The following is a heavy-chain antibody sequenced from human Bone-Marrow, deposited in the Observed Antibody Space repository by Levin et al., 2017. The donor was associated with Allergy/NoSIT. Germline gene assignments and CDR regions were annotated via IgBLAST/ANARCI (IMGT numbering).Heavy chain of an antibody. CDR3: AKWGGWLLPPYYDYGMDV. CDR1: GFTFSSYA. V-gene: IGHV3-23*01. Sequence: GGSLRLSCAASGFTFSSYAMSWVRQAPGKGLEWVSAISGSGGSTYYADSVKGRFTISRDNSKNTLYLQMNSLRAEDTAVYYCAKWGGWLLPPYYDYGMDVWGQGTTVTVSS. J-gene: IGHJ6*02. CDR2: ISGSGGST. D-gene: IGHD3-22*01.